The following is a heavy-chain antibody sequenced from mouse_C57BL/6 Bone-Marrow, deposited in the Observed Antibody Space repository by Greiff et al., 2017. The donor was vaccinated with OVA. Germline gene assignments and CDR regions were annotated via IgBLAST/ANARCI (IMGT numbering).Heavy chain of an antibody. CDR2: IYPRSGNT. CDR3: ARSPSDGYFDV. Sequence: VQLQQSGAELARPGASVKLSCKASGYTFTSYGISWVKQRTGQGLEWIGEIYPRSGNTYYNEKFKGKATLTADKSSSTAYMELRSLTSEDAAVYFCARSPSDGYFDVWGTGTTVTVSS. J-gene: IGHJ1*03. CDR1: GYTFTSYG. V-gene: IGHV1-81*01.